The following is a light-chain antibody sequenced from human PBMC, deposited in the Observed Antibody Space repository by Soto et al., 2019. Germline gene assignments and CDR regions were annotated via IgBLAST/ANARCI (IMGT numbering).Light chain of an antibody. CDR3: QQGYNFPRA. CDR1: QPISSW. CDR2: PAS. J-gene: IGKJ1*01. V-gene: IGKV1-12*01. Sequence: IQMTQSPSAVSASVGDRVTMTCRASQPISSWLAWYQQVPGQAPYLLIYPASTLQSGVPSRFSGSGSGTDFTLTINSLQPEDFATYFCQQGYNFPRAFGQGTKVDIK.